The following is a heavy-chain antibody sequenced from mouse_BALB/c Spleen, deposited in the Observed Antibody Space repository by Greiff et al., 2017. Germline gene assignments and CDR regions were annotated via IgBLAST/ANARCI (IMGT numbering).Heavy chain of an antibody. CDR3: ARHDYDDAMDY. J-gene: IGHJ4*01. CDR2: INPSTGYT. D-gene: IGHD2-4*01. CDR1: GYTFTSYW. Sequence: VQLQESGAELAKPGASVKMSCKASGYTFTSYWMHWVKQRPGQGLEWIGYINPSTGYTEYNQKFKDKATLTADKSSSTAYMQLSSLTSEDSAVYYCARHDYDDAMDYWGQGTSVTVSS. V-gene: IGHV1-7*01.